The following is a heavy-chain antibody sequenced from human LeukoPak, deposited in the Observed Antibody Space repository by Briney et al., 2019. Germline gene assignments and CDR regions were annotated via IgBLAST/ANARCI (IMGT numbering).Heavy chain of an antibody. D-gene: IGHD4-23*01. CDR1: GFTFSSYW. CDR3: TRVGDYGGNWAWYFDL. CDR2: IKSDGSNT. J-gene: IGHJ2*01. V-gene: IGHV3-74*01. Sequence: GGSLRLSCAASGFTFSSYWMHWVRQAPGKGLVWVSRIKSDGSNTNYAGSVKGRFTISRDNAKNTLYLQMNSLRAEDTAVYYCTRVGDYGGNWAWYFDLWGRGALVTVSS.